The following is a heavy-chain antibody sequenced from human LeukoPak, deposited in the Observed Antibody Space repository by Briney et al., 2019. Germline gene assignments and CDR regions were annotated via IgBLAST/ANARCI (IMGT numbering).Heavy chain of an antibody. V-gene: IGHV3-33*08. D-gene: IGHD3-22*01. CDR3: ARDLEDSSPFGAFDM. CDR2: IWFDGIKK. Sequence: AGRSLRLSCAASGFTFSSYGMHWVRQVPGKGLEWVAAIWFDGIKKYYADSVKGRLTISRDNSKNTLYLQMNSLRAEDTAVYYCARDLEDSSPFGAFDMWGQGTMVTVSS. CDR1: GFTFSSYG. J-gene: IGHJ3*02.